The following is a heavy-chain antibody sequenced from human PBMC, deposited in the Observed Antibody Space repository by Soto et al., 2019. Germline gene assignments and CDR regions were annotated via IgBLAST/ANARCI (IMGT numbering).Heavy chain of an antibody. J-gene: IGHJ6*02. CDR2: INADNGNT. CDR1: GYIFTSYA. CDR3: ARIGQPRGMYYPYCGVDV. D-gene: IGHD1-20*01. Sequence: ASVKVSCKASGYIFTSYAMHWVRQAPGQGLEWMGWINADNGNTKYSQRFQGRVTITRDTSANTAYMELSSLRSEDAAVCYCARIGQPRGMYYPYCGVDVCGQGTPVSVSS. V-gene: IGHV1-3*01.